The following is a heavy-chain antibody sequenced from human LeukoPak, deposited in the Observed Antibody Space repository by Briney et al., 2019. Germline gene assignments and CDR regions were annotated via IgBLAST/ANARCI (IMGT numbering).Heavy chain of an antibody. CDR2: IEDDGNKK. Sequence: GDSLRLSCATSGFTLSNFWMNSVRQAPGKGLEWVSNIEDDGNKKNYVDSVKGRFTISRDNVKNSIYLQMNSLRADDTAVYYCARGRGIALWGQGTLVTVSS. CDR1: GFTLSNFW. CDR3: ARGRGIAL. D-gene: IGHD6-13*01. J-gene: IGHJ4*02. V-gene: IGHV3-7*01.